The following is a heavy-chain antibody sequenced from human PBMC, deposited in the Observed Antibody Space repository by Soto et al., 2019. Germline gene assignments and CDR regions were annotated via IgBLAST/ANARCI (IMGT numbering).Heavy chain of an antibody. Sequence: QITLKESGPTLVKPTQTLTLTCTFSGFSLSTSGVGVGWIRQPPGKALEWLALIYWNDDKRYSPSLKSRLTITKDTSKNQVVLTMTNMDPVDTATYYCAHRKGGTVIRWFDRWGQGTLVTVSS. D-gene: IGHD2-15*01. V-gene: IGHV2-5*01. CDR3: AHRKGGTVIRWFDR. CDR2: IYWNDDK. CDR1: GFSLSTSGVG. J-gene: IGHJ5*02.